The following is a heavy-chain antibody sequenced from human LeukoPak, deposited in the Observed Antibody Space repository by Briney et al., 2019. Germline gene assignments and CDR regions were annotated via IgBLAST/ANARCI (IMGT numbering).Heavy chain of an antibody. D-gene: IGHD2-2*01. CDR3: AKRYCTDTSCHLGPYYYYMDV. Sequence: GGTLRLSCAASGFTFSTYGMSWVRQAPGKGLEWVSAISGSGGGSTYYADSVKGRFTIPRDNSKNTLYLQMNSLRAEDTAVYYCAKRYCTDTSCHLGPYYYYMDVWGKGTTVTVSS. J-gene: IGHJ6*03. V-gene: IGHV3-23*01. CDR1: GFTFSTYG. CDR2: ISGSGGGST.